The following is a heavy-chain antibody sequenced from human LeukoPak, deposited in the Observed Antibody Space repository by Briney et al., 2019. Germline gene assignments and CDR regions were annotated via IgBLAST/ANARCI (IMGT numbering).Heavy chain of an antibody. Sequence: SETLSLTCTVSGGSISSYYWSWIRQPPGKGLEWIGYIYYSGSTNYNPSLKSRVTISVDTSKNQFSLKLSSVTAADTAVYCCARDDCSSTSCYIGAFDIWGQGTMVTVSS. CDR1: GGSISSYY. J-gene: IGHJ3*02. D-gene: IGHD2-2*02. CDR2: IYYSGST. CDR3: ARDDCSSTSCYIGAFDI. V-gene: IGHV4-59*01.